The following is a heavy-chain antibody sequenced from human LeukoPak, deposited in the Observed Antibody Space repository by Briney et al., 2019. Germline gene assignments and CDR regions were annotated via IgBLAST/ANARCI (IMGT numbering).Heavy chain of an antibody. V-gene: IGHV3-23*01. CDR1: GFTFSSYA. D-gene: IGHD3-22*01. J-gene: IGHJ4*02. Sequence: GGSLRLSCAASGFTFSSYAMSWVRQAPGKGLEWVSAISGSGGSTYYADSVKGRFTISRDNSKNTLYLQMNSLRAEDTAVYYCAKPEPYYYDSSGPSEPIFDYWGQGTLDTVSS. CDR3: AKPEPYYYDSSGPSEPIFDY. CDR2: ISGSGGST.